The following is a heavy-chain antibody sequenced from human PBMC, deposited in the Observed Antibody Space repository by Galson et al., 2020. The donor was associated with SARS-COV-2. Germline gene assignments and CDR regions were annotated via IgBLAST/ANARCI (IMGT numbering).Heavy chain of an antibody. D-gene: IGHD2-2*02. J-gene: IGHJ6*02. Sequence: SETLSLTCRVFDASFTSHYWSWIRQTPGKGLEWIGEMSHSGVTNYNPSLKSRGTISGDTSKNQFSLRLTSVTAADTAVYYCARGNFYNGMDVWGQGTTVTVSS. V-gene: IGHV4-34*01. CDR1: DASFTSHY. CDR2: MSHSGVT. CDR3: ARGNFYNGMDV.